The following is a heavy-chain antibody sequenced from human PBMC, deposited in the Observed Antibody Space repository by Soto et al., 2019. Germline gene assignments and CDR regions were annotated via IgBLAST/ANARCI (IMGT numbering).Heavy chain of an antibody. D-gene: IGHD6-13*01. CDR2: INPNSGGT. Sequence: QVQLVQSGAEVKKPGASVKVSCKASGYTFTGYYMHWVRQAPGQGLEWMGWINPNSGGTNYAQKFQGWVTMTRDTSISTAYMELSRLRSDDTAVYYCVRGSGHSSSWYWYFDYWGQGTLVTVSS. CDR1: GYTFTGYY. CDR3: VRGSGHSSSWYWYFDY. V-gene: IGHV1-2*04. J-gene: IGHJ4*02.